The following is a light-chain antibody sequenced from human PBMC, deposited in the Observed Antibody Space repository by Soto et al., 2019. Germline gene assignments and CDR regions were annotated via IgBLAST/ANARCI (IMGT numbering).Light chain of an antibody. V-gene: IGKV3-20*01. CDR2: GAS. Sequence: EIVLTQSPGTLSLSPGERASLSCGASQRSGSSFLAWYQQKPGQAPRLLIYGASSRATGIPDRFSGTGSETDFTLTISRLEPEDFAVHYCQQYDNSPITFGQGTRLEIK. CDR1: QRSGSSF. CDR3: QQYDNSPIT. J-gene: IGKJ5*01.